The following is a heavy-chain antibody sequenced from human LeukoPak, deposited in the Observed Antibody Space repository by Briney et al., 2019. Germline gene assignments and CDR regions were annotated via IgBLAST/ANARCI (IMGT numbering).Heavy chain of an antibody. V-gene: IGHV4-34*01. J-gene: IGHJ4*02. CDR1: GGSFSGYY. Sequence: SETLSLTCAVYGGSFSGYYWSWIRQPPGKGLEWIGEINHSGSTNYNPSLKSRVTISVDTSKNLFSLKLSSVTAADTAVYYCATGGDGPFDYWGQGTLVTVSS. CDR3: ATGGDGPFDY. D-gene: IGHD2-21*02. CDR2: INHSGST.